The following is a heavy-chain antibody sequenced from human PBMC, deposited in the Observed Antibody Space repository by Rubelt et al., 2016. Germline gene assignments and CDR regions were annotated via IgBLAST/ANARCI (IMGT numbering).Heavy chain of an antibody. J-gene: IGHJ4*02. Sequence: QVQLVQSGAEVKKPGASVKVSCKASGYTFTSYAMHWVRQAPGQRLEWMGWINAGNGNTKYSQKSPCRFTITRDTAASTAYMELSSLRSEATAVYYCARGYCSGGSCYYFDYWGQGTLVTVSS. V-gene: IGHV1-3*01. CDR2: INAGNGNT. CDR1: GYTFTSYA. CDR3: ARGYCSGGSCYYFDY. D-gene: IGHD2-15*01.